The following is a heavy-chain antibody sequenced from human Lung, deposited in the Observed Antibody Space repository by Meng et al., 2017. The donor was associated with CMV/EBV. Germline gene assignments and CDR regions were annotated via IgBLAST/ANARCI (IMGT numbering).Heavy chain of an antibody. V-gene: IGHV3-30*04. Sequence: GGSXRLXCAASGFTFSSYAMHWVRQAPGKGLEWVAVISDDGTNKYYADSVKGRFTISRDNSKNTLYLQVNSLRAEDTAVYYCARDHTPTVTTVLFDSLGQGSLVTVSS. J-gene: IGHJ4*02. D-gene: IGHD4-17*01. CDR3: ARDHTPTVTTVLFDS. CDR2: ISDDGTNK. CDR1: GFTFSSYA.